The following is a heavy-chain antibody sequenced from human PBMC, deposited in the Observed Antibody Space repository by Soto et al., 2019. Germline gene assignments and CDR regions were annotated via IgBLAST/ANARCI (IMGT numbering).Heavy chain of an antibody. Sequence: SETLSLTCTVSGGSISSGGYSWSWIRQHPGKGLEWIGYIYYSGSTYYNPSLKSRVTISVDTSKNQFSLKLRSVTAADTAVYYCARITVTTFSRWFDPWGQGTLVTVSS. D-gene: IGHD4-17*01. CDR1: GGSISSGGYS. V-gene: IGHV4-31*03. J-gene: IGHJ5*02. CDR3: ARITVTTFSRWFDP. CDR2: IYYSGST.